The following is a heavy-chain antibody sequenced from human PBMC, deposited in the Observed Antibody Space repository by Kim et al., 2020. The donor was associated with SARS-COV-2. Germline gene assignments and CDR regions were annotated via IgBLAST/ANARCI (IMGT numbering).Heavy chain of an antibody. J-gene: IGHJ6*03. Sequence: SETLSLTCAVYGGSFSGYYWSWIRQPPGKGLEWIGEINHSGSTNYNPSLKSRVTISVDTSKNQFSLKLSSVTAADTAVYYCARLVVVVLAAMTLAYMDVWGKGTTVTVSS. CDR2: INHSGST. CDR1: GGSFSGYY. CDR3: ARLVVVVLAAMTLAYMDV. V-gene: IGHV4-34*01. D-gene: IGHD2-2*01.